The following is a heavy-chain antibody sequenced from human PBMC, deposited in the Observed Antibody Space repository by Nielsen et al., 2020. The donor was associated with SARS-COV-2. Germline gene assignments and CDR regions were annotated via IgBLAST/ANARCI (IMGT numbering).Heavy chain of an antibody. J-gene: IGHJ4*02. CDR1: GGTFSSYA. V-gene: IGHV1-69*13. Sequence: SVKVSCKASGGTFSSYAISWVRQAPGQGLEWMGGIIPIFGTANYAQKFQGRVTITADESTSTAYMELRSLRSDDTAVYYCARVGSAYCGDDCYSDFDYWGQGTLVTVSS. D-gene: IGHD2-21*02. CDR3: ARVGSAYCGDDCYSDFDY. CDR2: IIPIFGTA.